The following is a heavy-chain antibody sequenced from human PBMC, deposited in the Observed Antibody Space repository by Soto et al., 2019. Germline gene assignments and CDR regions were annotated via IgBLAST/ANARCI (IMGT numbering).Heavy chain of an antibody. D-gene: IGHD3-22*01. Sequence: SGTLSLTCTVSGGSVSSGSYYWSWIRQPPGKGLEWIGYIYYSGSTNYNPSLKSRATISVDTSKNQFSLKLSSVTAADTAVYYCARRLIVAYDAFDIWGQGTMVTVSS. V-gene: IGHV4-61*01. CDR2: IYYSGST. CDR3: ARRLIVAYDAFDI. J-gene: IGHJ3*02. CDR1: GGSVSSGSYY.